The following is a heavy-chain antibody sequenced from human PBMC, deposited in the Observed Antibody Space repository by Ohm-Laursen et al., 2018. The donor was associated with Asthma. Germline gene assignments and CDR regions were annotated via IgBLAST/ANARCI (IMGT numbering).Heavy chain of an antibody. CDR1: GFTFSSYG. V-gene: IGHV3-33*01. CDR2: IWYDGSNK. J-gene: IGHJ4*02. Sequence: SLRLSCAASGFTFSSYGMHWVRQAPGKGLEWVAVIWYDGSNKYYADSVKGRFTISRDNSKNTLYLQMNSLRAEDTAVYYCARDPGSGWPLLDYWGQGTLVTVSS. CDR3: ARDPGSGWPLLDY. D-gene: IGHD6-19*01.